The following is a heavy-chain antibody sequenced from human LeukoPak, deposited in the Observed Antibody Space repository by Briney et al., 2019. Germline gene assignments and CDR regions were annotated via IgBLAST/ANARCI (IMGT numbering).Heavy chain of an antibody. CDR2: IYTSGST. Sequence: SETLSLTCTVSGGSISGGRYYWSWIRQPAGKGLEWIGRIYTSGSTNYNPSLKSRVTISVDTSKNQFSLKLSSVTAADTAVYYCARDKTDYDILTDAGYFDYWGQGTLVTVSS. J-gene: IGHJ4*02. D-gene: IGHD3-9*01. CDR1: GGSISGGRYY. V-gene: IGHV4-61*02. CDR3: ARDKTDYDILTDAGYFDY.